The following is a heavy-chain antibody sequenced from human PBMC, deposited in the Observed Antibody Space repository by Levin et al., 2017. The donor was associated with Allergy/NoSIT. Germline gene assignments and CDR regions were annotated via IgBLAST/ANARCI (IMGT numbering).Heavy chain of an antibody. CDR2: FDPEDGET. CDR1: GYTLTELS. Sequence: GASVKVSCKVSGYTLTELSMHWVRQAPGKGLEWMGGFDPEDGETIYAQKFQDRVTMTEDTSTDTAYMELSSLRSEDTAVYYCATMPLPAAPFDYWGQGTLVTVSS. D-gene: IGHD2-2*01. V-gene: IGHV1-24*01. J-gene: IGHJ4*02. CDR3: ATMPLPAAPFDY.